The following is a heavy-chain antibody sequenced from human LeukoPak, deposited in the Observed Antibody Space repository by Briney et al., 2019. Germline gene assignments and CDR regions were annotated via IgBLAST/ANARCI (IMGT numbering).Heavy chain of an antibody. CDR3: ARNRYYAFDY. J-gene: IGHJ4*01. CDR1: GFTFDRYT. CDR2: AGWAGGTT. Sequence: HPGGSLRLSCATSGFTFDRYTIHWVRQAPGKGLEWVSLAGWAGGTTYYSDSVRGRFTISRDSAKNSLYLQMNSLRDKDTAVYYCARNRYYAFDYWGHGTLVTVSS. D-gene: IGHD2-2*01. V-gene: IGHV3-43*01.